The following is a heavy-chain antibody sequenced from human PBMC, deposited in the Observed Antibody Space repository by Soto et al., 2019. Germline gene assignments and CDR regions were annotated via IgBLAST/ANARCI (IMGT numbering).Heavy chain of an antibody. Sequence: GGSLRLSCVASGFTFSRFWMNWIRQIPGKGLEWVAIINQDGSEKFYVDSVKGRFTISRDTAKNSLFLQMNSLRAEDTAVYYCARKMMGSFDSWGQGALVTVSS. CDR2: INQDGSEK. CDR1: GFTFSRFW. CDR3: ARKMMGSFDS. D-gene: IGHD3-16*01. V-gene: IGHV3-7*03. J-gene: IGHJ4*02.